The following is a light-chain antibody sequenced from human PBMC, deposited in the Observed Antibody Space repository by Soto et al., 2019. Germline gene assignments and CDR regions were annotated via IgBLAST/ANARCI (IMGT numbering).Light chain of an antibody. J-gene: IGLJ1*01. V-gene: IGLV1-47*01. CDR1: SSNIGSNY. Sequence: QSVLTQPPSASGTPGQRVTISCSGSSSNIGSNYVYWYQQLPGTAPKLLIYRNNQRPSGVPDRFSGSKSGTSASLAISGLRSEDEADYYCEAWDDSLSALNYVFGTGTKVTVL. CDR2: RNN. CDR3: EAWDDSLSALNYV.